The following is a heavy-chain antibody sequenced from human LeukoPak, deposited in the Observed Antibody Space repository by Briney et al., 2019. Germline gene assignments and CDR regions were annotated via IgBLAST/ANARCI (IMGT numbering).Heavy chain of an antibody. D-gene: IGHD6-19*01. CDR1: GFTFSSYG. CDR3: AKRAPRDSSGWYESDY. Sequence: GGSLRLSCAASGFTFSSYGMHWVRQAPGKGLEWVAFIRYDGSNKYYADSVKGRFTISRDNSKNTLYLQMNSLRAEDTAVYYCAKRAPRDSSGWYESDYWGQGTLVTVSS. CDR2: IRYDGSNK. J-gene: IGHJ4*02. V-gene: IGHV3-30*02.